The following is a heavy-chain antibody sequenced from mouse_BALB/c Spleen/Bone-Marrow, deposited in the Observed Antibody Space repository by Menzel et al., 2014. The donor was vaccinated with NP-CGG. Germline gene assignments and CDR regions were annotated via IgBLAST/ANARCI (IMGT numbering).Heavy chain of an antibody. J-gene: IGHJ2*01. CDR1: GFSLTSYG. CDR3: ARVIRYESYFDY. CDR2: IWAGGST. V-gene: IGHV2-9*02. D-gene: IGHD2-14*01. Sequence: LQESGPGLVAPSQSLSITCTVSGFSLTSYGVHWVRQPPGKGLEWLGVIWAGGSTNYNSALMSRLSISKDNSKSQVFLKMSSLQTDDTAMYYCARVIRYESYFDYWGQGTTLTVSS.